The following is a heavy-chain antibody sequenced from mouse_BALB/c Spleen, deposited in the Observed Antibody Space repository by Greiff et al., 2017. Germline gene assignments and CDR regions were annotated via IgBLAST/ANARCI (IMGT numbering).Heavy chain of an antibody. CDR3: TRGRDYAYYSMDF. Sequence: QVHVKQSGAELVRPGASVMLSCKASGYTFTDYVMHWVKQTPVNGLEWIGAIDPETGGTAYKQKFKGKATLTADKSSITAYMDLRSLTSEDSAVYCCTRGRDYAYYSMDFWGEGTAVTVSS. J-gene: IGHJ4*01. CDR2: IDPETGGT. CDR1: GYTFTDYV. D-gene: IGHD2-4*01. V-gene: IGHV1-15*01.